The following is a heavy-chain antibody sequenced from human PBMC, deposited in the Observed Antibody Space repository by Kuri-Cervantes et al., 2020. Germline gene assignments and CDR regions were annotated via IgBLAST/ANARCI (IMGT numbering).Heavy chain of an antibody. CDR3: ASWLDSYYYYGMDV. D-gene: IGHD6-19*01. V-gene: IGHV3-30-3*01. CDR2: ISYDGSNK. CDR1: GFTFSSYA. Sequence: GESLKISCAASGFTFSSYAMHWVRQAPGKGLEWVAVISYDGSNKYYADSVKGRFTISRDNSKNTLYLQMNSLRAEDTAVYYCASWLDSYYYYGMDVWGQGTTVTVSS. J-gene: IGHJ6*02.